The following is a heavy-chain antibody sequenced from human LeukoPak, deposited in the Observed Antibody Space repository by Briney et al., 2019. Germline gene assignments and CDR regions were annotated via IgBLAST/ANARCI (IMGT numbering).Heavy chain of an antibody. D-gene: IGHD3-3*01. J-gene: IGHJ4*02. V-gene: IGHV3-23*01. CDR2: ISVGAEYI. Sequence: GGSLRLSCAASGFTFSTYVMNWFRQAPGKGLEWVSTISVGAEYIFYADSVKGRFTISRDDSNNALYLQMHSLRAENTALYYCASGPPFLKYFEYWGQGTLVTVSS. CDR1: GFTFSTYV. CDR3: ASGPPFLKYFEY.